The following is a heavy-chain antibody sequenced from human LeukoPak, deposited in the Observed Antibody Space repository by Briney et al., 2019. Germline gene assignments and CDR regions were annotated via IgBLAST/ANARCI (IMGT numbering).Heavy chain of an antibody. CDR2: IYYSGST. CDR3: ARRSGYSYEGPINWFDP. J-gene: IGHJ5*02. V-gene: IGHV4-39*01. D-gene: IGHD5-18*01. CDR1: GGSISSSSYY. Sequence: SETLSLTCTVSGGSISSSSYYWGWIRQPPGKGLEWIGSIYYSGSTYYNPSLKSRVTISVDMSKNQFSLKLSSVTAADTAVYYCARRSGYSYEGPINWFDPWGQGTLVTVSS.